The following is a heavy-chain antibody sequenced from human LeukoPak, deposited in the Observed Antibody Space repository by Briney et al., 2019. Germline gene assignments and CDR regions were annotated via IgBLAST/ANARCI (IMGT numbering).Heavy chain of an antibody. D-gene: IGHD6-13*01. CDR1: GGSISSSSYY. Sequence: SETLSLTCTVSGGSISSSSYYWGWIRQPPGKGLEWIGEINHSGSTNYNPSLKSRVTISVDTSKNQFSLKVSSVTAADTAVYYCARLGSIAAAGGLYYYYYMDVWGKGTTVTVSS. CDR2: INHSGST. CDR3: ARLGSIAAAGGLYYYYYMDV. J-gene: IGHJ6*03. V-gene: IGHV4-39*07.